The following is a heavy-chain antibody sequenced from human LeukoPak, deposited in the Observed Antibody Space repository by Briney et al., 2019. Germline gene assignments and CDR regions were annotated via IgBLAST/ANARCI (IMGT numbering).Heavy chain of an antibody. J-gene: IGHJ4*02. CDR2: IQYDGSDK. D-gene: IGHD4-11*01. CDR1: GFTFSSYA. Sequence: GGSLRLSCAASGFTFSSYAMHWVRQAPGKGLEWVSSIQYDGSDKSYADSVKGRFTISRDNSKNTLYLQMNSLRGEDTAVYYCAKDHDYSNYNFDYWGQGTLVTVSS. V-gene: IGHV3-30*04. CDR3: AKDHDYSNYNFDY.